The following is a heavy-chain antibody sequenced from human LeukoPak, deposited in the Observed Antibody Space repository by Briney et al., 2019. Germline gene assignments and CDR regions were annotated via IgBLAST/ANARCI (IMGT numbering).Heavy chain of an antibody. Sequence: ASVKVSCKASGYTFTGYYMHLVRQAPGQGLEWMGWINPNSGGTNYAQKFQGRVTMTRDTSISIAYMELSRLRSDDTSVYYCARAYYDSSGYYYNYWGQGTPVTVSS. V-gene: IGHV1-2*02. CDR3: ARAYYDSSGYYYNY. CDR1: GYTFTGYY. CDR2: INPNSGGT. J-gene: IGHJ4*02. D-gene: IGHD3-22*01.